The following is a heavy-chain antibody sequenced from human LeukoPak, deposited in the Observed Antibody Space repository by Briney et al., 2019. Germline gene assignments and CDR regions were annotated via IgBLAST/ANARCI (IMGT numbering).Heavy chain of an antibody. D-gene: IGHD4-17*01. CDR2: VKSVAEGGAS. Sequence: NAGGSPRLSCVFPSLIFSHAWMNWVRQAPGKGLEWVGRVKSVAEGGASEYGTAVKGRFTISRDDSKKTVYLQMHNLSTEDTALYYCTKNTGDFDIWGQGTMVIVSS. CDR1: SLIFSHAW. J-gene: IGHJ3*02. V-gene: IGHV3-15*07. CDR3: TKNTGDFDI.